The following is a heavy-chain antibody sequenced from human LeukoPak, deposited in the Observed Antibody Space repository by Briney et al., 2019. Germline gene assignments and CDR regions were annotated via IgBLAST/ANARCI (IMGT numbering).Heavy chain of an antibody. D-gene: IGHD3-10*01. CDR3: ARESITMVRGGAFDI. CDR2: INPNSGGT. Sequence: GASVKVSCKASGYTFTGYYMHWVRQAPGQGLEWMGWINPNSGGTNYAQKFQGRVTMTRDTSISTAYMELSRLRSDDTAVYYCARESITMVRGGAFDIWGQGTMVTVSS. J-gene: IGHJ3*02. CDR1: GYTFTGYY. V-gene: IGHV1-2*02.